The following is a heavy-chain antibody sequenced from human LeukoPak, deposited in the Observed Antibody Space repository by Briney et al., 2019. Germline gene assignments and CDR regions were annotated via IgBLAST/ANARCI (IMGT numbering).Heavy chain of an antibody. J-gene: IGHJ4*02. CDR1: GFTFSSYG. Sequence: GGSLRLSCAASGFTFSSYGMHWVRQAPGKGLEWVAVISYDGSNKYYADSVKGRFTISRDNAKNSLYLQMNSLRAEDTAIYYCASDRGEYYGDYEDYWGQGTLVTVSS. CDR2: ISYDGSNK. CDR3: ASDRGEYYGDYEDY. V-gene: IGHV3-33*05. D-gene: IGHD4-17*01.